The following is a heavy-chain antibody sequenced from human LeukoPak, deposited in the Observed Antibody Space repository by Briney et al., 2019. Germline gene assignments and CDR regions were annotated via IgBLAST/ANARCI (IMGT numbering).Heavy chain of an antibody. V-gene: IGHV4-34*01. Sequence: GSLRLSCAASGFTFSSYWMSWVRQPPGKGLEWIGEINHSGSTNYNPSLKSRVTISVDTSKNQFSLKLSSVTAADTAVYYCARGTTYYYDSSGYLHWGQGTLVTVSS. CDR2: INHSGST. CDR1: GFTFSSYW. D-gene: IGHD3-22*01. CDR3: ARGTTYYYDSSGYLH. J-gene: IGHJ4*02.